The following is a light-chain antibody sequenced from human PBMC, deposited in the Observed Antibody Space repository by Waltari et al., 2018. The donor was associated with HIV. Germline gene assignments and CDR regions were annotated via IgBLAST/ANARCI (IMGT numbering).Light chain of an antibody. CDR2: GAA. J-gene: IGKJ2*01. Sequence: EIVLTQSPGTLSLSPGESATLPCRASQSVSSSYLAWYQQKPGQAPRLLIYGAASRATGIPDRFSGSGSGTDFTLTISRLEPEDFAVYYCQQYGSSPGYTFGQGTKLEIK. CDR3: QQYGSSPGYT. CDR1: QSVSSSY. V-gene: IGKV3-20*01.